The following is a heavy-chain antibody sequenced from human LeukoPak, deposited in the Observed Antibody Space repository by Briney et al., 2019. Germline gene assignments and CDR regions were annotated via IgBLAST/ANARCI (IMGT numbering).Heavy chain of an antibody. Sequence: SETLSLTCTVSGASISSSSHYWGWIRQPPGKGLEWIGSIYYSGTTYNNPSLKSRVTISVDTSKNQFSLKLTSVTAADAAVYYCARVSGRSRTAFDYWGQGTLVTVSS. CDR1: GASISSSSHY. CDR3: ARVSGRSRTAFDY. CDR2: IYYSGTT. D-gene: IGHD6-13*01. V-gene: IGHV4-39*01. J-gene: IGHJ4*02.